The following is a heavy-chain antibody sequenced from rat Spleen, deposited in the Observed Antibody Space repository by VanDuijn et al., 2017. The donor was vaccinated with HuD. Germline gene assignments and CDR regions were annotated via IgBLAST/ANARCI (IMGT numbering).Heavy chain of an antibody. D-gene: IGHD4-3*01. CDR3: AREGMRGTGTYLDY. CDR1: GFNFNDYW. J-gene: IGHJ2*01. V-gene: IGHV4-2*01. Sequence: EVKLVKSGGGLVQPGRSLKLSCTASGFNFNDYWMGWVRQAPGKGLKWIGEINEDGSTTNCIPSLMDKFTMSRDNVQNTLYLQMTKLGSEDTAIYYCAREGMRGTGTYLDYWGQGVLVTVSS. CDR2: INEDGSTT.